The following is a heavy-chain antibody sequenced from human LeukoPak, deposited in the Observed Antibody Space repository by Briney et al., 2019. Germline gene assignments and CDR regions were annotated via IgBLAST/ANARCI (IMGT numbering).Heavy chain of an antibody. D-gene: IGHD5-24*01. J-gene: IGHJ4*02. Sequence: GASVKVSCKASGYTFTGYYMHWVRQAPGQGLEWMGRINPNSGGTNYAQKFRGRVTMTRDTSISTAYMELSRLRSDDTAVYYCARDEAEMGQDYWGQGTLVTVSS. V-gene: IGHV1-2*06. CDR1: GYTFTGYY. CDR3: ARDEAEMGQDY. CDR2: INPNSGGT.